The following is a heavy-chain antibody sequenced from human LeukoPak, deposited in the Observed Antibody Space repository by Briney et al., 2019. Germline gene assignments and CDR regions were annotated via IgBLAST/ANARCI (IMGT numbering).Heavy chain of an antibody. V-gene: IGHV1-8*01. D-gene: IGHD6-13*01. Sequence: ASVKVSCKASGYPFTSLDLNWVRQATGQGPEWMGWMSPNSGVTGYAQKFQGRVTMTRDISISTAYMELSSLTSEDTAVYYCARGVAAGVDFWGQGTLATVSS. CDR3: ARGVAAGVDF. CDR2: MSPNSGVT. J-gene: IGHJ4*02. CDR1: GYPFTSLD.